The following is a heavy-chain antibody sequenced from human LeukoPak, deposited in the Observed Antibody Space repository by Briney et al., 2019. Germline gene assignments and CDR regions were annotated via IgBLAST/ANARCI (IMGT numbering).Heavy chain of an antibody. CDR2: IYYSGST. CDR1: GGSISSYY. D-gene: IGHD3-9*01. Sequence: SETLSLTCTVSGGSISSYYWSWIRQPPGKGLEWIGYIYYSGSTNYNPSLKSRVTISVDTSKNQFSLKLSSVTAADTAVYYCARVVFSTIHDAFDIWGQGTMVTVSS. V-gene: IGHV4-59*01. CDR3: ARVVFSTIHDAFDI. J-gene: IGHJ3*02.